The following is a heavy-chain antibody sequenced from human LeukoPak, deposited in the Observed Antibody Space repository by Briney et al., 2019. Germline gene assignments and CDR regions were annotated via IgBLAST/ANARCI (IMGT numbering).Heavy chain of an antibody. J-gene: IGHJ3*02. Sequence: GGSLILSCAASGFTFSSYAMSWVRQAPGKGLEWVSAISGSGGSTYYADSVKGRFTISRDNSKNTLYLQMNSLRAEDTAVYYCARWARDGYNSVYAFDIWGQGTMVTVSS. V-gene: IGHV3-23*01. D-gene: IGHD5-24*01. CDR2: ISGSGGST. CDR1: GFTFSSYA. CDR3: ARWARDGYNSVYAFDI.